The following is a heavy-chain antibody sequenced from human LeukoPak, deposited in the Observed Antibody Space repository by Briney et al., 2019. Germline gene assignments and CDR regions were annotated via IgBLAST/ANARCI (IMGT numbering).Heavy chain of an antibody. CDR3: ARDQSGL. CDR1: GFTFSSYW. CDR2: IYHSGST. D-gene: IGHD3-10*01. Sequence: GSLRLSCAASGFTFSSYWMSWVRQPPGKGLEWIGEIYHSGSTNYNPSLKSRVTISVDKSKNQFSLKLSSVTAADTAVYYCARDQSGLWGQGTLVTVSS. V-gene: IGHV4-4*02. J-gene: IGHJ4*02.